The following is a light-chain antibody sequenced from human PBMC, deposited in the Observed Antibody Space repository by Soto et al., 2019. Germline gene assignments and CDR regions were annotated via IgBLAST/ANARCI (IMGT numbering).Light chain of an antibody. CDR1: SSDVGGYNY. CDR2: EVS. Sequence: QSALTQPPSASGSPGQSVTISCTGTSSDVGGYNYVSWYQHHPGKAPKLMIYEVSKRPSGVPDRFSGSTPGNTASLTVSGLQAEDEADYYCNSYAGSNNVVFGGGTKLTVL. V-gene: IGLV2-8*01. J-gene: IGLJ2*01. CDR3: NSYAGSNNVV.